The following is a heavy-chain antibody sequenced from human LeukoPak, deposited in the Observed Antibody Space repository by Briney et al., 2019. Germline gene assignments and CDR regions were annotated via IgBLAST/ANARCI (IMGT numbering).Heavy chain of an antibody. CDR3: AREGDSRWGELSP. CDR1: GFTFSTYA. D-gene: IGHD3-16*02. J-gene: IGHJ1*01. CDR2: IWFDGSEQ. V-gene: IGHV3-33*01. Sequence: GGSLRLSCAASGFTFSTYAIHWVRQAPGKGLEWVAVIWFDGSEQYYADSVKGRFIISRDNAKSTSNLQLNSLRAEDTAVYYCAREGDSRWGELSPWGQGTLVTVSS.